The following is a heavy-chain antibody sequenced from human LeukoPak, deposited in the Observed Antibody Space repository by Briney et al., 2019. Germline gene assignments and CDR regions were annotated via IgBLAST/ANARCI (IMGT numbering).Heavy chain of an antibody. D-gene: IGHD6-19*01. J-gene: IGHJ4*02. Sequence: TTGESLQISCKGSGYSFSKYWIAWVRQLPGKGLEWMAIMYPDNSEIRYSPSLEGQVTISVDKSVSTAYLQWSSLRASDTAIYYCARRGFKSAWYFFDYWGQGTRVTVSS. CDR2: MYPDNSEI. V-gene: IGHV5-51*01. CDR1: GYSFSKYW. CDR3: ARRGFKSAWYFFDY.